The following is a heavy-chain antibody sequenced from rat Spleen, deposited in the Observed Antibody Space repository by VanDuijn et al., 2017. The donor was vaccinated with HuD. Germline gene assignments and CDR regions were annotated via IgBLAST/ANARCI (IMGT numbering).Heavy chain of an antibody. CDR3: AEIGSSDY. CDR1: GFSLTDYS. Sequence: QVQLKESGPGLVQPSQTLSLTCTVSGFSLTDYSVHWVRQPPGKGLEWMGRIQSGGSTDYNSALKSRLSISRDTSKSQVFLKMNSLQTDDTAVYYCAEIGSSDYWGQGVMVTVSS. D-gene: IGHD1-3*01. V-gene: IGHV2-19*01. J-gene: IGHJ2*01. CDR2: IQSGGST.